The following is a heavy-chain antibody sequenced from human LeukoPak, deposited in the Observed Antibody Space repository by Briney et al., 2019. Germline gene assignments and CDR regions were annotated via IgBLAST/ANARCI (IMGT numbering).Heavy chain of an antibody. J-gene: IGHJ3*02. CDR1: GYSISSGYY. V-gene: IGHV4-38-2*02. D-gene: IGHD3-10*01. Sequence: SETLSLTCTVSGYSISSGYYWGWIRQPPGKGLEWIGSIYHSGSTYYNPSLKSRVTISVDTSKNQFSLKLSSVTAADTAVYYCARDRRGHSYSQNFNMWGQGTTVTVSP. CDR2: IYHSGST. CDR3: ARDRRGHSYSQNFNM.